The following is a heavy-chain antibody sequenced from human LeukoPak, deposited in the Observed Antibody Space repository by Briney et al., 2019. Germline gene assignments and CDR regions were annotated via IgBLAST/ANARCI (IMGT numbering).Heavy chain of an antibody. CDR2: IDPSSTTI. CDR1: GFTFKSYS. Sequence: PGGSLRLSCAASGFTFKSYSINWVRQAPGKGLEWVSYIDPSSTTIHYADSVKGRFTISRDNAKNSLYLQMNSLRAEDTAVYFCSRDSGTYAAGLKYFDYWGQGTLVTVSS. J-gene: IGHJ4*02. V-gene: IGHV3-48*01. CDR3: SRDSGTYAAGLKYFDY. D-gene: IGHD1-26*01.